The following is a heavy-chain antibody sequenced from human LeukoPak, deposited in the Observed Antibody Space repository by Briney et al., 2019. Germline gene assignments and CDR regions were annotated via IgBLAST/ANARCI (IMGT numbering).Heavy chain of an antibody. CDR1: GYTFTSYG. J-gene: IGHJ5*02. V-gene: IGHV1-18*01. D-gene: IGHD2-2*01. Sequence: PSVKVSCKASGYTFTSYGISWVRQAPGQGLEWMGWISAYNGNTNYAQKLQGRVTMTTDTSTSTAYMELRSLRSDDTAVYYCARGFQTIVVVPAALDWFDPWGQGTLVTVSS. CDR3: ARGFQTIVVVPAALDWFDP. CDR2: ISAYNGNT.